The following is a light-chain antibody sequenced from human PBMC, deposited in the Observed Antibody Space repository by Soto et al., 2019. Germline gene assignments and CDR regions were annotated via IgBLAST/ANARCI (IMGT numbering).Light chain of an antibody. CDR1: QSISSY. Sequence: DIQMTQSPSSLSASVGDRVTITCRASQSISSYLNWYQQKPGKAPKLLNYAASSLQSGVPSRFSGRGPGTDFTLTISRLQPEDFATYYCQQSYSTPLSFGGGTKVEIK. J-gene: IGKJ4*01. CDR2: AAS. V-gene: IGKV1-39*01. CDR3: QQSYSTPLS.